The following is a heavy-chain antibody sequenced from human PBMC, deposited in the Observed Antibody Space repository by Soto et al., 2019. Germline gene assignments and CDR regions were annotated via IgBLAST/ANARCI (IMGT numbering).Heavy chain of an antibody. J-gene: IGHJ4*02. Sequence: QVQLVQSGAEEKKPGASVKVSCKASGYTFTGYAMHWVRQAPGQRLEWMGWINAGNGNTKYSQKFQGRVTITRDTSASTAYMELSSLSSEDTAVDYCARAVAVPADFDYWGQGTLVTVSS. CDR2: INAGNGNT. D-gene: IGHD6-19*01. V-gene: IGHV1-3*05. CDR1: GYTFTGYA. CDR3: ARAVAVPADFDY.